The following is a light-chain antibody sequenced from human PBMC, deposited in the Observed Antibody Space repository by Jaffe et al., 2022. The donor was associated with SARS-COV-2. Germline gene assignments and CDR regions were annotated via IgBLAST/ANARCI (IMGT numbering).Light chain of an antibody. V-gene: IGKV1-9*01. CDR2: AAS. CDR3: QQLNSYPLT. CDR1: QGIYSH. J-gene: IGKJ4*01. Sequence: DIQLTQSPSFLSASVGDRVTVTCRASQGIYSHLAWYQQKPGKAPKVLIYAASTLQSGVPSRFSGGGSGTEFTLTISSLQPEDFATYYCQQLNSYPLTFGGGTNVEIK.